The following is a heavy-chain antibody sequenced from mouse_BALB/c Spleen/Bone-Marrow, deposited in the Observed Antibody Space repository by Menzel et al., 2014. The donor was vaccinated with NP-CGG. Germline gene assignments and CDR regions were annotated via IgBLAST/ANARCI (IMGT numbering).Heavy chain of an antibody. Sequence: VQVVESGAELVKPGGSVKVSCTASGFNITDPYIHWVKQRPGQGLDWIGRIDPASDNTQYDPKFQGKATLTAETSSNTAYLQLSSLTSEDTAVYYCATLTGHFDYWGQGTILTVSS. V-gene: IGHV14-3*02. CDR1: GFNITDPY. CDR3: ATLTGHFDY. CDR2: IDPASDNT. J-gene: IGHJ2*01. D-gene: IGHD4-1*01.